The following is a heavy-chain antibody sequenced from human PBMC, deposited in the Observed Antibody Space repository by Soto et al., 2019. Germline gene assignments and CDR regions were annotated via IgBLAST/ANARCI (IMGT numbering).Heavy chain of an antibody. CDR3: ARDHEMEPTFFRLDV. Sequence: GGSLRLSCLASGFTFSTYEMNWVRQAPGRGLEWISYISGSSSMIYYTDSVKGRFTISRDNAKNSLYLQMNSLRDEDTAVYYCARDHEMEPTFFRLDVWGQGTTVTVSS. CDR1: GFTFSTYE. D-gene: IGHD1-1*01. CDR2: ISGSSSMI. V-gene: IGHV3-48*02. J-gene: IGHJ6*02.